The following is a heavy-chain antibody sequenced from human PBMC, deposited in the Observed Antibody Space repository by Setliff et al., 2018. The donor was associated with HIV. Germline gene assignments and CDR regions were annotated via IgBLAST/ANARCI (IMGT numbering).Heavy chain of an antibody. V-gene: IGHV1-69*13. CDR2: VIPIFGTT. CDR3: ARPWGGLVQTANYFDS. D-gene: IGHD3-3*01. Sequence: SVKVSCKASGGSVTTYGITWVRQAPGQGLEWMGGVIPIFGTTKYAQKFQGRVTISADESTRTANMELSSLTVEDTAVYFCARPWGGLVQTANYFDSWGQGTLVTVSS. CDR1: GGSVTTYG. J-gene: IGHJ4*02.